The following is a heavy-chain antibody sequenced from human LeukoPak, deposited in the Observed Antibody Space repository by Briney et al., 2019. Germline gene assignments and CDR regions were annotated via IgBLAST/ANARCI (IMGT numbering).Heavy chain of an antibody. Sequence: SETLSLTCTVSVGSISSSNYIWAWIRQPPGKGLEWIGIIYYSGSTFYNPSLKSRVTMSVDTSKNQFSLKLRSMTAADSAVYFCASFVTYYDSSGHSQGVDYWGQGILVTVSS. J-gene: IGHJ4*02. CDR2: IYYSGST. CDR3: ASFVTYYDSSGHSQGVDY. V-gene: IGHV4-39*07. CDR1: VGSISSSNYI. D-gene: IGHD3-22*01.